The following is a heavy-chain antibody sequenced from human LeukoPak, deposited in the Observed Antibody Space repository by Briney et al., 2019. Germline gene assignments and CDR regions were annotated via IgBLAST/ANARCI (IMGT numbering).Heavy chain of an antibody. CDR3: AKDSAKKYDDY. J-gene: IGHJ4*02. CDR2: IYSGGST. D-gene: IGHD2/OR15-2a*01. V-gene: IGHV3-66*01. Sequence: PGGSLRLSCAASGFTVSSNYMSWVRQAPGKGREWVSVIYSGGSTYYADSVKGRFTISRDNSKNTLYLQMNSLRAEDTAVYYCAKDSAKKYDDYWGQGTLVTVSS. CDR1: GFTVSSNY.